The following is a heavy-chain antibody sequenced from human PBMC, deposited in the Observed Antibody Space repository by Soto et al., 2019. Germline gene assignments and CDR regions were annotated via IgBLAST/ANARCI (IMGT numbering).Heavy chain of an antibody. D-gene: IGHD6-19*01. CDR1: GFTFSSYG. Sequence: SLRLSCAASGFTFSSYGMHWVRQAPGKGLEWVAVISYDGSNKYYADSVKGRFTISRDNSKNTLYLQMNSLRAEDTAVYYCAKVPSGAVAGKYYYYYGMDVWGQGTTVTVSS. V-gene: IGHV3-30*18. CDR2: ISYDGSNK. CDR3: AKVPSGAVAGKYYYYYGMDV. J-gene: IGHJ6*02.